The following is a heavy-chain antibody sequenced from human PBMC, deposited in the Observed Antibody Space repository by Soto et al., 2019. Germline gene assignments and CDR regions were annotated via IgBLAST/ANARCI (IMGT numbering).Heavy chain of an antibody. CDR2: IYFSGSA. CDR3: ARHASRILYYFDF. D-gene: IGHD2-2*02. V-gene: IGHV4-59*08. J-gene: IGHJ4*02. CDR1: GGSVNNYY. Sequence: PSETLSLTCTVSGGSVNNYYWSWIRQSPGKGLEWIGYIYFSGSANYNPSLKSRVAMPVDTSTNQFSLRLDAVTAADTAVYYCARHASRILYYFDFWGQGTLVTVSS.